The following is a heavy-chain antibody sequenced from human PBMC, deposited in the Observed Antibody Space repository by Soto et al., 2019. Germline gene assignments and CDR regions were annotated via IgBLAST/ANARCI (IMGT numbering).Heavy chain of an antibody. V-gene: IGHV3-30-3*01. D-gene: IGHD4-4*01. Sequence: GRSLRLSCAASGFTFSSYAMHWVRQAPGKGLEWVAVISYDGSNKYYADSVKGRFTISRDNSKNTLYLQMNSLRAEDTAVYYCARDPLSTTVTKDYYYGMDVWGQGTTVTVSS. CDR1: GFTFSSYA. CDR2: ISYDGSNK. J-gene: IGHJ6*02. CDR3: ARDPLSTTVTKDYYYGMDV.